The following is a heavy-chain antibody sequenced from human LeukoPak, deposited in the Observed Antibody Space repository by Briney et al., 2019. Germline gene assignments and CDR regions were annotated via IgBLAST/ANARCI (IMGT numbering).Heavy chain of an antibody. J-gene: IGHJ6*04. CDR1: GGSFSGYY. CDR3: ASCEQDV. Sequence: PSETLSLTCAVYGGSFSGYYWSWIRQPPGKGLEWIGEINHSGSTNYNPSLKSRVTISVDTSKNQFSLKLSSVTAADTAVYYCASCEQDVWGKGTTVTVPS. CDR2: INHSGST. D-gene: IGHD1/OR15-1a*01. V-gene: IGHV4-34*01.